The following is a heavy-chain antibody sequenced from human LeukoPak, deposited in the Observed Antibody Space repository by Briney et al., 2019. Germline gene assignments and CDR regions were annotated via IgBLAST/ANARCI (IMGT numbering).Heavy chain of an antibody. CDR1: GFTFSSYG. V-gene: IGHV3-30*03. J-gene: IGHJ4*02. Sequence: GGSLRLSCAASGFTFSSYGMHWVRQAPGKGLEWVAVISYDGSNKYYADSVKGRFTISRDNSKNALYLQMNSLRAEDTAVYYCARDGSFLHYWGQGTLVTVSS. CDR3: ARDGSFLHY. CDR2: ISYDGSNK. D-gene: IGHD6-13*01.